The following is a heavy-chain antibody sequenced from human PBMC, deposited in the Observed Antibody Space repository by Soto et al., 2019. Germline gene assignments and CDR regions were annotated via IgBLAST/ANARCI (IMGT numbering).Heavy chain of an antibody. J-gene: IGHJ1*01. V-gene: IGHV3-30-3*01. CDR3: ARSRSGAVPDSFGY. CDR2: ISKDGSVK. Sequence: QVQLVESGGRVVHPGGSLRLSCAASGFMFSRYAIHWVRQAPGKGLGWVAVISKDGSVKYYAGSVRGRFCISREKSKNTVYLEMNAMRADDTAVFFCARSRSGAVPDSFGYWGQGTLVTVSS. CDR1: GFMFSRYA. D-gene: IGHD3-3*01.